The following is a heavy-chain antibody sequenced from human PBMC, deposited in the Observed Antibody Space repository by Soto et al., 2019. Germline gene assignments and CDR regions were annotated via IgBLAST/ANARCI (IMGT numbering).Heavy chain of an antibody. D-gene: IGHD1-1*01. CDR1: GYIFTTFG. CDR3: ARDGGTGLYY. V-gene: IGHV1-18*01. CDR2: ISAYNGNR. Sequence: QVQLVQSGAAVRKPGASVKVSCKASGYIFTTFGIGWVRQAPGQGLEWMGWISAYNGNRNFAQNVRDRVTMTTDTATNTAHMDLRSLRSDETAVYYCARDGGTGLYYWGQGTLVSVAS. J-gene: IGHJ4*02.